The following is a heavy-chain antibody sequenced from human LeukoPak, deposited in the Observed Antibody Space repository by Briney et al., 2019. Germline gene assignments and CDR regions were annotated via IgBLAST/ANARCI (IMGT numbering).Heavy chain of an antibody. J-gene: IGHJ6*02. CDR1: GGTFSSYA. CDR2: IIPIFGTA. D-gene: IGHD3-9*01. CDR3: AKTFLTAYDTYFYYYGLDV. Sequence: HGASVKVSCKASGGTFSSYAISWVRQAPGQGLEWMGGIIPIFGTANYAQKFQGRVTITADESTSTAYMELSSLRSEDTAVYYCAKTFLTAYDTYFYYYGLDVWGQGTPVTVSS. V-gene: IGHV1-69*13.